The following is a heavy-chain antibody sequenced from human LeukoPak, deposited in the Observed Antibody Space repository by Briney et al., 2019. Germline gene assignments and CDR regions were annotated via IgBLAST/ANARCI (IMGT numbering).Heavy chain of an antibody. CDR3: ARAVITFGGVIAPAKYYFDY. V-gene: IGHV4-61*02. CDR1: GGSISSSSYY. J-gene: IGHJ4*02. D-gene: IGHD3-16*02. CDR2: IYTSGST. Sequence: TSETLSLTCTVSGGSISSSSYYWGWIRQPAGKGLEWIGRIYTSGSTNYNPSLKSRVTISVDTSKNQFSLKLSSVTAADTAVYYCARAVITFGGVIAPAKYYFDYWGQGTLVTVSS.